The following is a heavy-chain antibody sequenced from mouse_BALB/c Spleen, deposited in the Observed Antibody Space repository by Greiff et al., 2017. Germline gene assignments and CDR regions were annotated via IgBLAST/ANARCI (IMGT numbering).Heavy chain of an antibody. Sequence: EVQLVESGGGLVKPGGSLKLSCAASGFAFSSYDMSWVRQTPEKRLEWVAYISSGGGSTYYPDTVKGRFTISRDNAKNTLYLKMSSLKSEDTAMYYGARRWYYYGSSPYCFDYWGQGTTLTVSS. CDR2: ISSGGGST. CDR3: ARRWYYYGSSPYCFDY. D-gene: IGHD1-1*01. CDR1: GFAFSSYD. V-gene: IGHV5-12-1*01. J-gene: IGHJ2*01.